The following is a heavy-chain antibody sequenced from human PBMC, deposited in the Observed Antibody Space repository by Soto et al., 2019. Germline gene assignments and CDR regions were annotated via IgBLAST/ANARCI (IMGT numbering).Heavy chain of an antibody. CDR1: GGTFSTYS. CDR2: IIPMLGIR. CDR3: TIGSWSGEVFDI. J-gene: IGHJ3*02. Sequence: QVQLVQSGAEVKKPGSSVKVSCKDSGGTFSTYSMFWVRQAPGQGLEWMGRIIPMLGIRNYAQRFQDRVTITADKSTATAQMELSSRRSEDTAVYYCTIGSWSGEVFDIWGQGTMVTVSS. V-gene: IGHV1-69*02. D-gene: IGHD2-21*01.